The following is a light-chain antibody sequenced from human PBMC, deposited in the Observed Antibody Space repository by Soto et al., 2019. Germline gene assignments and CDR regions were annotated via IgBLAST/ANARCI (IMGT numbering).Light chain of an antibody. CDR2: WAS. V-gene: IGKV4-1*01. J-gene: IGKJ4*01. Sequence: DIVMTQSPDSLAVSLGERATINCKSSQSVLYSSNNKNYLAWYQQKPGQPPKLLIYWASTRESGVPDRFSGSGSGTDFTLTISSLQAEDVAVYYCQQYYSTPLTFGGWTQGEIK. CDR3: QQYYSTPLT. CDR1: QSVLYSSNNKNY.